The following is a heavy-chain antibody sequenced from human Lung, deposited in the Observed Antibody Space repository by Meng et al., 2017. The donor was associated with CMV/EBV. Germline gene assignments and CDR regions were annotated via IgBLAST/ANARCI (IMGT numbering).Heavy chain of an antibody. D-gene: IGHD6-13*01. CDR2: VVPLFGTA. J-gene: IGHJ4*02. V-gene: IGHV1-69*01. CDR1: FSTFA. Sequence: FSTFAISWLRHAPGQGREWMGGVVPLFGTANYAQKFQGRVTITADASTTTAYMELRSLKSEDTAIYFCARDVPRAGGAGSQFDFWGQGTLVTVSS. CDR3: ARDVPRAGGAGSQFDF.